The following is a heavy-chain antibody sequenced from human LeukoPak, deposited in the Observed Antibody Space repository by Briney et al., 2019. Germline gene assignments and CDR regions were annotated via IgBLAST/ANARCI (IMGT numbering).Heavy chain of an antibody. J-gene: IGHJ4*02. V-gene: IGHV4-39*01. CDR1: GSSITSVSHY. D-gene: IGHD3-16*01. CDR3: ARRWGNIVGVTYEY. Sequence: PSETLSLTCTISGSSITSVSHYWGWIRQRPGKGLEWIGDIYYTGSTYYSPSLRSRVTMSVHTSENQFSLRLNSVTAVDTAVYHCARRWGNIVGVTYEYWGQGTLVTVSS. CDR2: IYYTGST.